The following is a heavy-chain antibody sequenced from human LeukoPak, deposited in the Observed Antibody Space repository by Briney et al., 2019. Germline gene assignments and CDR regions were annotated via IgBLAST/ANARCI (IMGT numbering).Heavy chain of an antibody. CDR1: GGSISSYY. CDR3: ATLSIAAAVDY. D-gene: IGHD6-13*01. V-gene: IGHV4-4*07. CDR2: IYTSGST. Sequence: SETLSLTCTVSGGSISSYYWSWIRQPAGRGLEWIGRIYTSGSTNYNPSLKSRVTMSVDTSKNQFSLKLSSVTAADTAVYYCATLSIAAAVDYWGQGTLVTVSS. J-gene: IGHJ4*02.